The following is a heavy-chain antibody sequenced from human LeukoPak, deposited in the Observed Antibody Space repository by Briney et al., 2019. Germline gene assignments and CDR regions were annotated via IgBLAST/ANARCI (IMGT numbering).Heavy chain of an antibody. Sequence: GGSLRLSCAASGFTFSSYAMSWVRQAPGKGLEWVSTISGSGGSTFYADSVKGRFTISRDNSKNTLYLQMNSLRAEDTAVYYCAKDNPKGRTGFGYWGQGTLVTVSS. CDR2: ISGSGGST. V-gene: IGHV3-23*01. CDR3: AKDNPKGRTGFGY. J-gene: IGHJ4*02. CDR1: GFTFSSYA. D-gene: IGHD1-14*01.